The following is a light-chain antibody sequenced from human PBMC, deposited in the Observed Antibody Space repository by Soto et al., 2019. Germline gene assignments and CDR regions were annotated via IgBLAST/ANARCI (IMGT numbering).Light chain of an antibody. CDR2: GNN. CDR1: SSNIGAGYN. J-gene: IGLJ3*02. CDR3: QSYDSSLSGWV. V-gene: IGLV1-40*01. Sequence: QSVLTQSPSVSGAPGQRVTISCTGSSSNIGAGYNVHWYQQHPGTAPKLLIYGNNNRPSGVPDRCSGSKSGTSGSLAITGLEAEDEADYYCQSYDSSLSGWVFGGGTKVTVL.